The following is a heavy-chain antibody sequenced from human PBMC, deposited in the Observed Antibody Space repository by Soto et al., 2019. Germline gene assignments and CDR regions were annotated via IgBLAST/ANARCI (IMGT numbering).Heavy chain of an antibody. CDR3: ARDWSFDY. Sequence: QVQLQESGPGLVKPSQTMSLTCTFAGGSISSGGYYWSWLRQHPGKGLEWIGYIYYSGRTNYNPTLKSQVTISVDTSKNQLSLKLSSVNASDRAVYYCARDWSFDYWGQGTLVTVSS. CDR1: GGSISSGGYY. J-gene: IGHJ4*02. CDR2: IYYSGRT. D-gene: IGHD3-3*01. V-gene: IGHV4-31*01.